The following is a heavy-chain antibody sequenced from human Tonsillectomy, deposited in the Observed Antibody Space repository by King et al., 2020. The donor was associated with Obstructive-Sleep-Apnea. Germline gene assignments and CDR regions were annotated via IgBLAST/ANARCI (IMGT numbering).Heavy chain of an antibody. CDR2: IDPTDSYT. D-gene: IGHD2-2*02. CDR3: ARQRCSSTSCYKIHLDY. CDR1: GYSFSNSW. J-gene: IGHJ4*02. V-gene: IGHV5-10-1*01. Sequence: VQLVESRAEVKKPGESLRISCKGSGYSFSNSWISWVRLMPGKGLEWMGRIDPTDSYTNYSPSFQGHFTISADKSISTAYLEWSSLKASDTAMYYCARQRCSSTSCYKIHLDYWGQGTLLTVSS.